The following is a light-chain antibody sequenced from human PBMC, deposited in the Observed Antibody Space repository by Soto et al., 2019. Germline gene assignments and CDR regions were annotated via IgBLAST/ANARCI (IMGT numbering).Light chain of an antibody. CDR2: DDS. J-gene: IGLJ1*01. V-gene: IGLV3-21*02. CDR1: KIGSKS. CDR3: QVWDSSSDHHYV. Sequence: SYELTQPPSVSVAPGQTARITCGGNKIGSKSVHWYQQKPGQAPVLVVYDDSDRPSGIPERFSGSNSGNTATLTISRVEAGDEADYYCQVWDSSSDHHYVFGTGTKLTVL.